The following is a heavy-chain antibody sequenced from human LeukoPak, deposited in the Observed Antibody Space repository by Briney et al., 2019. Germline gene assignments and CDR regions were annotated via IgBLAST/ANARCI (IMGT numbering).Heavy chain of an antibody. Sequence: RASVRVSFTCSGYTFTSYDVNWVRQPPGQGLEWMGWMNPNSGNTGYAQKFQGRVTMTRNTSISTAYMELSSLRSEDAAVYYCARGTAYSSSSASFDYWGQGTLVTVSS. D-gene: IGHD6-6*01. V-gene: IGHV1-8*01. J-gene: IGHJ4*02. CDR2: MNPNSGNT. CDR1: GYTFTSYD. CDR3: ARGTAYSSSSASFDY.